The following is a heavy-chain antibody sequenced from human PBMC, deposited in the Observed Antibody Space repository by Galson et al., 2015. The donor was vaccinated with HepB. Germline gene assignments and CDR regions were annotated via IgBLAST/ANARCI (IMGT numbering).Heavy chain of an antibody. CDR3: ARGASDGGLFDY. V-gene: IGHV3-53*01. D-gene: IGHD3-16*01. CDR1: GLTVRINC. J-gene: IGHJ4*02. CDR2: IYSGGST. Sequence: SLRLSCAASGLTVRINCFSWVRQAPGKGLECVSLIYSGGSTHYAESVKGRFTISRDNSKDTLYLQMNSLRAEDTAVYYCARGASDGGLFDYWGQGALVTVSS.